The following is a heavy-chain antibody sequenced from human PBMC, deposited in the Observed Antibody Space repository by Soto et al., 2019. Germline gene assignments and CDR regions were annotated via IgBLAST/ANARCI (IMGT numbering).Heavy chain of an antibody. J-gene: IGHJ6*02. V-gene: IGHV3-30*18. D-gene: IGHD4-4*01. Sequence: QVQLVESGGGVVQPGRSLRLSCAASGFTFSSYGMHWVRQAPGKGLEWVAVISYDGSNKYYADSVKGRFTISRDNSKNTLYLQMNSLRAEDTAVYYCAKDADYSNYYYYYYGMDVWGQGTTVTVSS. CDR3: AKDADYSNYYYYYYGMDV. CDR1: GFTFSSYG. CDR2: ISYDGSNK.